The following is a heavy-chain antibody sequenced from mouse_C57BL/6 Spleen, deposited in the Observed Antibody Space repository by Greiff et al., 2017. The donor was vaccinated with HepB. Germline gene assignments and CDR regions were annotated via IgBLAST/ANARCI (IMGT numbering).Heavy chain of an antibody. D-gene: IGHD2-1*01. CDR2: INPNNGGT. CDR1: GYTFTDYY. CDR3: ASLYHLAY. V-gene: IGHV1-26*01. Sequence: EVKLMESGPELVKPGASVKISCKASGYTFTDYYMNWVKQSHGKSLEWIGDINPNNGGTSYNQKFKGKATLTVDKSSSTAYMELRSLTSEDSAVYYCASLYHLAYWGQGTLVTVSA. J-gene: IGHJ3*01.